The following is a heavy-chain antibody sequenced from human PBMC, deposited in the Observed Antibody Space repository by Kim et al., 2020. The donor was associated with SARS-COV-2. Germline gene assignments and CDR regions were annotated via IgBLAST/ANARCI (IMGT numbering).Heavy chain of an antibody. Sequence: GGSLRLSCAASGFTFSDYAMHWVRQAPGKGLEWVAFISDDGSIKYYEDSVKGRFTSSRDNSKNTLYLQMNSLRVEDTALYYCVRDHCSTTTCYYYYVMDVWGQGTRVTVSS. CDR2: ISDDGSIK. D-gene: IGHD2-2*01. J-gene: IGHJ6*02. CDR1: GFTFSDYA. V-gene: IGHV3-30*03. CDR3: VRDHCSTTTCYYYYVMDV.